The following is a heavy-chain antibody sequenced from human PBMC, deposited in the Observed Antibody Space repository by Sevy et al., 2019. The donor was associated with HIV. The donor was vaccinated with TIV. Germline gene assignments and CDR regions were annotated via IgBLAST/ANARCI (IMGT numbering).Heavy chain of an antibody. D-gene: IGHD6-19*01. CDR1: GFTFSSYA. Sequence: GGSLRLSCAASGFTFSSYAMHWVRQAPGKGLEWVAVISYDGSNKYYAASVKDRFTISRDNSKNTLYLQMNSLRAEDTAVYYCARGVGYSSGQNYWGQRTLVTVSS. J-gene: IGHJ4*02. V-gene: IGHV3-30-3*01. CDR3: ARGVGYSSGQNY. CDR2: ISYDGSNK.